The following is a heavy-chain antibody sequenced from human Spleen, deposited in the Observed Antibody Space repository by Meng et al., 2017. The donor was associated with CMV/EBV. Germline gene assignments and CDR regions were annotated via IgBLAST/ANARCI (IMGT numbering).Heavy chain of an antibody. Sequence: GSISTTSYHWGWIRQPPGKGLEWIGNIYFRGSTYYNPSLNSRVTISVDTSKNHFSLKLSSVTAADTALYYCARAGGEWFGEEGRFDPWGQGTLVTVSS. CDR1: GSISTTSYH. J-gene: IGHJ5*02. V-gene: IGHV4-39*07. CDR2: IYFRGST. D-gene: IGHD3-10*01. CDR3: ARAGGEWFGEEGRFDP.